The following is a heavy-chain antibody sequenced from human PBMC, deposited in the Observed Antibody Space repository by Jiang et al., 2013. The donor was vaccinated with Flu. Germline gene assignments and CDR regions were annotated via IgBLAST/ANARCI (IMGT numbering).Heavy chain of an antibody. V-gene: IGHV4-59*01. CDR2: IYYSGST. D-gene: IGHD6-19*01. CDR1: GGSISSYY. CDR3: ARDRVAGLDY. J-gene: IGHJ4*02. Sequence: GSGLVKPSETLSLTCTVSGGSISSYYWSWIRQPPGKGLEWIGYIYYSGSTNYNPSLKSRVTISVDTSKNQFSLKLSSVTAADTAVYYCARDRVAGLDYWGQGTLVTVSS.